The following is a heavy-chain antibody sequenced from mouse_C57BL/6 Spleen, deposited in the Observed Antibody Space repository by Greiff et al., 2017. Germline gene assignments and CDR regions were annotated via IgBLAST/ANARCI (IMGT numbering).Heavy chain of an antibody. CDR2: IWSGGST. CDR3: ASYDYDRGRNY. Sequence: VQLQQSGPGLVQPSQSLSITCTVSGFSLTSYGVHWVRQSPGKGLEWLGVIWSGGSTDYNAAFISRLGISKDNSECQVFFKMNSLQADDTAIYYCASYDYDRGRNYWGQGTSVTFSS. D-gene: IGHD2-4*01. J-gene: IGHJ4*01. CDR1: GFSLTSYG. V-gene: IGHV2-2*01.